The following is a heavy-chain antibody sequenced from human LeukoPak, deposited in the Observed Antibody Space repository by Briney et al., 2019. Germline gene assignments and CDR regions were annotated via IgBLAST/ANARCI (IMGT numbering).Heavy chain of an antibody. CDR1: EYTFTGYF. Sequence: ASVKVSCKASEYTFTGYFMHWVRQAPRQELEWMGWINPNSGDTNYAQKFQGRVTMTRDTSISTVHMELSRLRSDDTAVYYCARYSHRAFDIWGQGTMVTVSS. D-gene: IGHD6-13*01. V-gene: IGHV1-2*02. CDR2: INPNSGDT. J-gene: IGHJ3*02. CDR3: ARYSHRAFDI.